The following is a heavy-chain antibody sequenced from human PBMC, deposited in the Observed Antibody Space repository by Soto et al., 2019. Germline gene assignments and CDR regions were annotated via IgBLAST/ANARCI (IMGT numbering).Heavy chain of an antibody. D-gene: IGHD1-26*01. Sequence: GGSLRLSCAASGFTFSSYGMHWVRQAPGKGLEWVAVIWYDGSNKYYADSVKGRFTISRDNSKNTLYLQMNSLRAEDTAVYYCARELIKGGYYYYGMDVWGQGTTVTVSS. CDR2: IWYDGSNK. CDR3: ARELIKGGYYYYGMDV. J-gene: IGHJ6*02. V-gene: IGHV3-33*01. CDR1: GFTFSSYG.